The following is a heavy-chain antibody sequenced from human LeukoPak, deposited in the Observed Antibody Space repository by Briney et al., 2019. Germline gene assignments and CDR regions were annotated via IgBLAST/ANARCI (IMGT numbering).Heavy chain of an antibody. V-gene: IGHV1-8*01. Sequence: ASVKVSCKASGYTFTSYDINWVRQATGQGLEWMGWMNPNSGNTGYAQKFQGRVTTTRNTSISTAYMELSSLRSEDTAVYYCASGSPFRMVRGVLSLWGQGTLVTVSS. CDR3: ASGSPFRMVRGVLSL. D-gene: IGHD3-10*01. CDR1: GYTFTSYD. CDR2: MNPNSGNT. J-gene: IGHJ4*02.